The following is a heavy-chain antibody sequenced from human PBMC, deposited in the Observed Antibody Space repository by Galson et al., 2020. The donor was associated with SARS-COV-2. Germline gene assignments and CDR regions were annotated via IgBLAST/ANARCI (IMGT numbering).Heavy chain of an antibody. V-gene: IGHV3-49*05. CDR3: ARHDFWSGNTFDY. CDR1: GFTFGDYA. Sequence: KLGESLKISCTASGFTFGDYAMSWFRQAPGKGLEWVGFIRSKAYGGTTEYAASVKGRFTISRDDSKSIAYLQMNSLKTEDTAVYYCARHDFWSGNTFDYWGQGTLVTVSS. J-gene: IGHJ4*02. CDR2: IRSKAYGGTT. D-gene: IGHD3-3*01.